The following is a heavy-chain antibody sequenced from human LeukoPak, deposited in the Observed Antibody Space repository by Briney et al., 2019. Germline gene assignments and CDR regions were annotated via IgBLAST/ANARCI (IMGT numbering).Heavy chain of an antibody. CDR3: AKHSWCSGGRYSYSYYYYVRL. CDR1: GFIFSSYA. CDR2: ISGSGGST. D-gene: IGHD2-15*01. Sequence: PGGSLRLSCAPSGFIFSSYAMSWLRQAPGKGLEWVSAISGSGGSTYYADSVKGRFTISRDNSKNTLYLQMNSLRAQDTSVYYCAKHSWCSGGRYSYSYYYYVRLCRKPTTVTVSS. V-gene: IGHV3-23*01. J-gene: IGHJ6*03.